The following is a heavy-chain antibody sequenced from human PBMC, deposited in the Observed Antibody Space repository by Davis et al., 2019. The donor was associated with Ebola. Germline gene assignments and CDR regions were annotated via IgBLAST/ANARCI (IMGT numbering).Heavy chain of an antibody. Sequence: GRFTISRDNAKNTLYLQMNSLRTEDTAVYYCARLSFGEVGFDYWGQGTLVTVSS. D-gene: IGHD3-10*01. V-gene: IGHV3-74*01. CDR3: ARLSFGEVGFDY. J-gene: IGHJ4*02.